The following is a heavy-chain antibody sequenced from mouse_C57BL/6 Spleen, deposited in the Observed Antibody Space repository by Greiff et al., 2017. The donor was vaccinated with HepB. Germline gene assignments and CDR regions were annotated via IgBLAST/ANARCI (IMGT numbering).Heavy chain of an antibody. CDR1: GFNIKDYY. CDR3: ALITTVVEGFAY. D-gene: IGHD1-1*01. CDR2: IDPEDGET. J-gene: IGHJ3*01. V-gene: IGHV14-2*01. Sequence: EVKLVESGAELVKPGASVKLSCTASGFNIKDYYMHWVKQRTEQGLEWIGRIDPEDGETKYAPKFQGKATITADTSSNTAYLQLSSLTSEDTAVYYCALITTVVEGFAYWGQGTLVTVSA.